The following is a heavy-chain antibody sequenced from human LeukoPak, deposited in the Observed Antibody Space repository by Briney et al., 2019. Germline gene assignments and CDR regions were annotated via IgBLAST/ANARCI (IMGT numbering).Heavy chain of an antibody. J-gene: IGHJ4*02. CDR1: GFTFSTFN. V-gene: IGHV3-21*01. Sequence: GGSLRLSCAASGFTFSTFNMNWVRQAPGKGLEWVSSISTTSTYIDYADSVKGRFTISRDNAKNSLYLQMNSLRAEDTAVYYCARGYFGTSKYWGQGTLVTVSS. CDR3: ARGYFGTSKY. D-gene: IGHD3/OR15-3a*01. CDR2: ISTTSTYI.